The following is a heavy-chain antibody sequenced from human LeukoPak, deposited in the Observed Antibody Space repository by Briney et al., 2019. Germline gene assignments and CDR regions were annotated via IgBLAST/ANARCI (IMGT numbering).Heavy chain of an antibody. CDR1: GGTFSSYA. CDR3: ASLYYDSSGYYYGLRY. J-gene: IGHJ4*02. V-gene: IGHV1-69*04. D-gene: IGHD3-22*01. CDR2: ISRILGIA. Sequence: AASVKVSCKASGGTFSSYAISWVRPAPGQGLEWMGRISRILGIANYAQKFQGRVTITADKSTSTAYMELSSLRSEDTAVYYCASLYYDSSGYYYGLRYWGQGTLVTVSS.